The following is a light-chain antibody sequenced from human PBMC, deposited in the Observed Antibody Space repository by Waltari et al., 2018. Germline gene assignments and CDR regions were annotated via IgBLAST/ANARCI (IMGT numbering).Light chain of an antibody. CDR1: YPL. CDR2: QDS. V-gene: IGLV2-23*02. Sequence: QSALPQPASVSGSPGPSITLSCTGLYPLVSWYQQHPGKAPKLMIYQDSARPSGVSNRFSGSKSANTAYLTISGLQAEDEADYYCCSYAASSTLVLFGGGTKLTVL. CDR3: CSYAASSTLVL. J-gene: IGLJ2*01.